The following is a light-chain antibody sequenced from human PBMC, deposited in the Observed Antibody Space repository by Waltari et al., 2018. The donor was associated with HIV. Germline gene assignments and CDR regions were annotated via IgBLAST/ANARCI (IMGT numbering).Light chain of an antibody. Sequence: QSALPPPPSASGSPGHPVTISCAGTRSAVGAYNYVPWYQQHPGKAPKLIIYEVTKRPSGVPDRFSGSKSGNAASLTVSGLQTEDEAVYYCSSYAGSNTLIFGGGT. CDR1: RSAVGAYNY. J-gene: IGLJ2*01. CDR3: SSYAGSNTLI. V-gene: IGLV2-8*01. CDR2: EVT.